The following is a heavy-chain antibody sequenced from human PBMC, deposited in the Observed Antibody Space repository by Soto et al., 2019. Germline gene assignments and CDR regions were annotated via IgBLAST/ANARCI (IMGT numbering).Heavy chain of an antibody. CDR1: GYTFTSYD. CDR2: MNPNSGNT. Sequence: ASVKVSCKASGYTFTSYDINWVRQATGQGLEWMGRMNPNSGNTGYAQKLKGRVTMTRNTSISPAYMKQSSLRSEDTAVNYCARLDLGYCSGGSCSPGVWFDPWGQGTLVTVSS. V-gene: IGHV1-8*01. CDR3: ARLDLGYCSGGSCSPGVWFDP. D-gene: IGHD2-15*01. J-gene: IGHJ5*02.